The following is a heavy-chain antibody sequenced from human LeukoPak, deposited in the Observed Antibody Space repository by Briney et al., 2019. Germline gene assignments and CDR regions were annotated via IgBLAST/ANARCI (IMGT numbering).Heavy chain of an antibody. CDR1: GFTFSSYV. V-gene: IGHV3-23*01. D-gene: IGHD3-10*02. CDR3: AELGITMIGGV. J-gene: IGHJ6*04. Sequence: GGSLRLSCAASGFTFSSYVMHWVRRAPGKGLEWVSAISDTGDSTYYADSVKGRFTISRDNAKNSLYLQMNSLRAEDTAVYYCAELGITMIGGVWGKGTTVTISS. CDR2: ISDTGDST.